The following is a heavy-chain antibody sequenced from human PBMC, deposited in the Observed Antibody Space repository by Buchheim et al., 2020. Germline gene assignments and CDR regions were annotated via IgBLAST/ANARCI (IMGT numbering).Heavy chain of an antibody. CDR1: GGSFSGYY. CDR3: ARGLRWGTITPSYYFDY. Sequence: QVQLQQWGAGLLKPSETLSLTCAVYGGSFSGYYWSWIRQPPGKGLEWIGEINHSGSTNYNPSLKSRVTISVDTSKNQFSLKLSSVTAAGTAVYYCARGLRWGTITPSYYFDYWGQGTL. CDR2: INHSGST. J-gene: IGHJ4*02. D-gene: IGHD5-12*01. V-gene: IGHV4-34*01.